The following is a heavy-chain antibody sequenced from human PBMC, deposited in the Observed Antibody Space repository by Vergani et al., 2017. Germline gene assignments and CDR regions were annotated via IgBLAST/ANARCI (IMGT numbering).Heavy chain of an antibody. J-gene: IGHJ4*02. V-gene: IGHV3-33*01. CDR1: GFTFSSYG. CDR2: IWYDGSNK. CDR3: ARDSIRYNWNGGDYFDY. D-gene: IGHD1-20*01. Sequence: QVQLVESGGGVVQPGRSLRLSCAASGFTFSSYGMHWVRQAPGKGLEWVAVIWYDGSNKYYADSVKGRFTISRDNSKNTLYLQMNILRAEDTAVYYCARDSIRYNWNGGDYFDYWGQGTLVTVSS.